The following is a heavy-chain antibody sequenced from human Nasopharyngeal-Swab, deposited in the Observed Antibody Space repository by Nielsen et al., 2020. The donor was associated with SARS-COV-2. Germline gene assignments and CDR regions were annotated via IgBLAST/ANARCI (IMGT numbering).Heavy chain of an antibody. D-gene: IGHD5-18*01. CDR3: ARGGYSYGYYYYGMDV. Sequence: GESLKISCAASGFTFSSYWMSWVRQAPGKGLEWVANIKQDGSEKYYVDSVKGRFTISSDNSKNTLYLQMNSLRDEDTAVYYCARGGYSYGYYYYGMDVWGQGTTVTVSS. CDR2: IKQDGSEK. CDR1: GFTFSSYW. J-gene: IGHJ6*02. V-gene: IGHV3-7*03.